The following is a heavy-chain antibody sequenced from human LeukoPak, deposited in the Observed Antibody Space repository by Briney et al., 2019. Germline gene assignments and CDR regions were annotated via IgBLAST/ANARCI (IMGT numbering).Heavy chain of an antibody. CDR3: ARAQRDGYNYDAFDI. V-gene: IGHV5-51*01. CDR1: GYSFTSYW. D-gene: IGHD5-24*01. J-gene: IGHJ3*02. CDR2: IYPGDSDT. Sequence: GESLKISCKGSGYSFTSYWIGWVRQMPGKGLEWMGIIYPGDSDTRYSPSFQGQVTISADKSISTAYLQWSSLKASDTAMYYCARAQRDGYNYDAFDIWGQGTMVTVSS.